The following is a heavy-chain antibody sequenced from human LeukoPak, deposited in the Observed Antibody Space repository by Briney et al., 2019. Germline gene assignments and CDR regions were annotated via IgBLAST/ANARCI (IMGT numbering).Heavy chain of an antibody. V-gene: IGHV1-18*01. CDR1: GYTFTSYG. D-gene: IGHD6-19*01. CDR2: ISAYNGNT. Sequence: ASAKVSCKASGYTFTSYGISWVRQAPGQGLEWMGWISAYNGNTNYAQKLQGRATMTTDTSTSTAYMELRSLRSDDTAVYYCARSIAVAGPIGYWGQGTLVTVSS. J-gene: IGHJ4*02. CDR3: ARSIAVAGPIGY.